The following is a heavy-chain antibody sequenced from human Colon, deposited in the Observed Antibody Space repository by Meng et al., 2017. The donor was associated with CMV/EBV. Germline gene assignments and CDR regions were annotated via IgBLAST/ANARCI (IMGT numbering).Heavy chain of an antibody. J-gene: IGHJ4*02. D-gene: IGHD2-15*01. CDR2: INPGGTTI. CDR3: ARELPGSWEPFDY. Sequence: GESLKISCAASGFTFSTYAMTWVRQAPGKGLEWLSHINPGGTTIYYADSVKGRFTISRDDAKSSLYLQMSSLRVDDTAVYYCARELPGSWEPFDYWGQGTLVTVSS. CDR1: GFTFSTYA. V-gene: IGHV3-48*03.